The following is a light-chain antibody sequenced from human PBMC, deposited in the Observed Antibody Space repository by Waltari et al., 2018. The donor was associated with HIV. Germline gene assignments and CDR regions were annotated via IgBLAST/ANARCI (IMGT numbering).Light chain of an antibody. V-gene: IGLV2-23*01. J-gene: IGLJ1*01. CDR3: SSYATGNTYV. CDR2: EGS. Sequence: QSALTQPASVSGSPGQSITISCTGTSSDVGSYNLVSWYQQHPGKAPKVMIYEGSKRPSGVSNRFSGSKSGNTASLTISGLQAEDEADYYCSSYATGNTYVFGTGTSVTVL. CDR1: SSDVGSYNL.